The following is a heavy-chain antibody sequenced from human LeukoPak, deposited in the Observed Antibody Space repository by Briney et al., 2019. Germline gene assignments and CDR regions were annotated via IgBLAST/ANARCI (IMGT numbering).Heavy chain of an antibody. CDR2: INGGGSDT. V-gene: IGHV3-74*03. CDR1: GFTFSEYW. J-gene: IGHJ4*02. CDR3: TRPWGI. D-gene: IGHD3-16*01. Sequence: GGSLRLSCAASGFTFSEYWMHWVRLTPGRRLVWVARINGGGSDTTYADSVKGRFTISRDNAKNTVYLQMNSLTAEDTAVYYCTRPWGIWGQGALVTVSS.